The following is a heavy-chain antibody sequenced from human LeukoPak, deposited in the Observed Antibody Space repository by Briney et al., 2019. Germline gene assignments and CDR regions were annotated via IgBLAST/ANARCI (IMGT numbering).Heavy chain of an antibody. J-gene: IGHJ6*03. Sequence: ASVKVSCKASGYTFTSYDINWVRQAPGQGLEWMGWMNPNSCNTGYAQKFQGRVTMTRNTFISTAYKELSSLRSEDTAVYYCARAVRVTMVRGRLYYYMDVWGKGTTVTVSS. V-gene: IGHV1-8*01. CDR2: MNPNSCNT. D-gene: IGHD3-10*01. CDR1: GYTFTSYD. CDR3: ARAVRVTMVRGRLYYYMDV.